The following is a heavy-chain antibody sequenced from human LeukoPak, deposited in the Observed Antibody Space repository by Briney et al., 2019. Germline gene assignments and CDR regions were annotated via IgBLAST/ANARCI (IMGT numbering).Heavy chain of an antibody. J-gene: IGHJ4*02. D-gene: IGHD3-22*01. CDR3: ARDGYDNSGTSLGFDS. CDR1: GFTFSSFA. CDR2: ISYHGSNT. V-gene: IGHV3-30*04. Sequence: PGGSLRLSCAASGFTFSSFAMHWVRQAPGRGLEWVATISYHGSNTYYADSVKGRFTISRDNSKNTLYLQMNSLRAEDTAVYYCARDGYDNSGTSLGFDSWGQGTLVTVSS.